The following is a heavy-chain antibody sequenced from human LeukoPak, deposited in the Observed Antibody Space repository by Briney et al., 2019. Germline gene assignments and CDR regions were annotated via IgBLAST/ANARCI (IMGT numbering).Heavy chain of an antibody. Sequence: ASVKVSCKASRYTFTGYYMHWVRQAPGQGLERMGWINPNSGGTNYAQKFQGRVTMTRDTSISSAYMELSRLRSDDTAVYYCARDYYGSGSYYNSWGQGTLVTVSS. D-gene: IGHD3-10*01. J-gene: IGHJ4*02. CDR2: INPNSGGT. V-gene: IGHV1-2*02. CDR3: ARDYYGSGSYYNS. CDR1: RYTFTGYY.